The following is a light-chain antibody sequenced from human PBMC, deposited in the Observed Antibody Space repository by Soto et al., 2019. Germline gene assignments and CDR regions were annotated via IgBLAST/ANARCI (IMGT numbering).Light chain of an antibody. J-gene: IGKJ4*01. Sequence: EIVLTQSPGALSLSPGERATLSCRASQSVSSSYLAWYQQQPGQAPRLLIYAASSRATGVPDRFSGSGSWTEFTLTISRLEHEDFAVYYCQQYTSSPLTFGGGTKVEIK. CDR1: QSVSSSY. V-gene: IGKV3-20*01. CDR2: AAS. CDR3: QQYTSSPLT.